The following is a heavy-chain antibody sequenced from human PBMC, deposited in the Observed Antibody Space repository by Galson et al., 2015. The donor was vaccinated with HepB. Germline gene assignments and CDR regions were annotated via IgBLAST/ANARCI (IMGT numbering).Heavy chain of an antibody. CDR1: GFTFSSYA. Sequence: SLRLSCAASGFTFSSYAMHWVRQAPGKGLEYVSAISSNGGSTYYANSVKGRFTISRDNSKNTLYLQMGSLRAEDMAVYYCARASDYYYYYGMDVWGQGTTVTVSS. CDR2: ISSNGGST. V-gene: IGHV3-64*01. J-gene: IGHJ6*02. CDR3: ARASDYYYYYGMDV.